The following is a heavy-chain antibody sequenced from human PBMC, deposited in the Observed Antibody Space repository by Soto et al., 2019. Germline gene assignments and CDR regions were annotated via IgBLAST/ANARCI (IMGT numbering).Heavy chain of an antibody. D-gene: IGHD6-13*01. V-gene: IGHV1-8*01. CDR2: MNPNSGNT. J-gene: IGHJ6*02. Sequence: ASVKVSCNASGYTFTSYDINWVRQATGQGLEWMGWMNPNSGNTGYAQKFQGRVTMTRNTSISTAYMELSSLRSEDTAVYYCARGTATAAVYYYYYGMDVWGQGTTVTVSS. CDR1: GYTFTSYD. CDR3: ARGTATAAVYYYYYGMDV.